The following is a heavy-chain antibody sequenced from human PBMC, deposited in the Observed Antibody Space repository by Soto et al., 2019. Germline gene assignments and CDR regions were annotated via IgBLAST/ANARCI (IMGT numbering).Heavy chain of an antibody. J-gene: IGHJ2*01. CDR2: INSFSGDT. Sequence: QVQLVQSGAEVKKPGASVKVSCKASGYTFTHYGLTWVRQAPGQGLEWMGWINSFSGDTNYPQKLQGRLTMTTDPSTNTCYMELRNLRSEETAVYYCARDLPSGGKYGYFDIWGRGTLVTVSS. V-gene: IGHV1-18*01. CDR3: ARDLPSGGKYGYFDI. D-gene: IGHD2-15*01. CDR1: GYTFTHYG.